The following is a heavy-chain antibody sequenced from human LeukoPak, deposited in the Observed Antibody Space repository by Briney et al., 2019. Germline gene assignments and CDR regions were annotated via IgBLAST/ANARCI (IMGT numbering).Heavy chain of an antibody. D-gene: IGHD3-22*01. CDR2: IRAGGEDT. V-gene: IGHV3-21*01. J-gene: IGHJ5*02. CDR3: ARDLGYYYDSSGYYH. Sequence: GGSLRLSCAGSGFTFSNFDMNWVRQAPGKGLDWVSAIRAGGEDTFYADSVKGRFTISRDNAKNSLYLQMNSLRAEDTAVYYCARDLGYYYDSSGYYHWGQGTLVTVSS. CDR1: GFTFSNFD.